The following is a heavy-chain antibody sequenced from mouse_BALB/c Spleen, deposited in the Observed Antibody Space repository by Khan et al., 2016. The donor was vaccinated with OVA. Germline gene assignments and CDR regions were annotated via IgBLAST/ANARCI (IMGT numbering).Heavy chain of an antibody. D-gene: IGHD1-1*01. CDR2: INTYTGEP. CDR3: ARGALYYGERDSDWFAY. V-gene: IGHV9-3-1*01. CDR1: GYIFTNYG. J-gene: IGHJ3*01. Sequence: QIQLVQSGPELKKPGETVKISCKASGYIFTNYGMNWVKQDPGQGLKWMGWINTYTGEPTYADDFRGRFAFSLETSASTASLQFNYLKNEDTATXCRARGALYYGERDSDWFAYWGQGTVVTVSA.